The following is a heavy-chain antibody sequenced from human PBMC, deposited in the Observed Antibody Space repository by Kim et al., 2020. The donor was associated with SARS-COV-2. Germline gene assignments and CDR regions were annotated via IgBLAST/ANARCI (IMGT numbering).Heavy chain of an antibody. CDR3: ARGLGTVTLGLGY. J-gene: IGHJ4*02. CDR2: INHSGST. CDR1: GGSFSAYY. D-gene: IGHD4-4*01. Sequence: SETLSLTCAVYGGSFSAYYWTWIRQPPGKGLEWIGEINHSGSTNYNPSLKSRLTISVDTSSSQFSLKLSSVTAADAAVYYCARGLGTVTLGLGYWGQGTLVTVSS. V-gene: IGHV4-34*01.